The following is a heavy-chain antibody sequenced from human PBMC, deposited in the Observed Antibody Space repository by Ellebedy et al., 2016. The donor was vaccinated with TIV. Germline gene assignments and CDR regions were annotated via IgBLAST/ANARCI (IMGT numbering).Heavy chain of an antibody. Sequence: GGSLRLXXAASEFTFSSFAMHWVRQTPGKGLEWVSRISGSDSSTYYADSVKGRFTISRDNSKNTLCLQMNSLRAEDTAVYYCARDIGSGWNIFDYWGQGTLVTVSS. J-gene: IGHJ4*02. CDR2: ISGSDSST. CDR3: ARDIGSGWNIFDY. D-gene: IGHD6-19*01. V-gene: IGHV3-23*01. CDR1: EFTFSSFA.